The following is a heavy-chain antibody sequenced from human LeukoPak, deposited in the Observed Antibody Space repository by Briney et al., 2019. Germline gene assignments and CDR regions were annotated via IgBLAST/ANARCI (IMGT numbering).Heavy chain of an antibody. CDR2: INNDGSTT. J-gene: IGHJ4*02. D-gene: IGHD3-9*01. CDR3: AKWGDYDVLTGYYVSDY. CDR1: GFTFSSYW. V-gene: IGHV3-74*01. Sequence: TGGSLRLSCAASGFTFSSYWMHWVRQAPGKGLMWVSHINNDGSTTTYADSVKGRFTISRDNSKNTVFLQMNSLRAEDTAVYYCAKWGDYDVLTGYYVSDYWGQGTLVTVSS.